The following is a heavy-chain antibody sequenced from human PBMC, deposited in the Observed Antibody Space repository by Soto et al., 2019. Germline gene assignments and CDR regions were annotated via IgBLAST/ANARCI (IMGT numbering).Heavy chain of an antibody. CDR2: ISGSGGST. Sequence: QSGGSLRLSCAASGFTFSSYAMSWVRQAPGKGLEWVSAISGSGGSTYYADSVKGRFTISRDNSKNTLYLQMNSLRAEDTAVYYCAKDQKVMVRGTAGYWGQGTLVTVSS. J-gene: IGHJ4*02. CDR1: GFTFSSYA. D-gene: IGHD3-10*01. V-gene: IGHV3-23*01. CDR3: AKDQKVMVRGTAGY.